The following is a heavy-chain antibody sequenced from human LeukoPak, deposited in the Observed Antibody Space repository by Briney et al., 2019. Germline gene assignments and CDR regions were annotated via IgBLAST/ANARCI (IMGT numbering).Heavy chain of an antibody. CDR2: IKQDGSEK. D-gene: IGHD3-10*01. CDR3: ARARELRYFDY. CDR1: GFTFSSYW. J-gene: IGHJ4*02. Sequence: GGSLRLSCAASGFTFSSYWMSWVRQAPGKGLEWVANIKQDGSEKYYVDSVKGRFTISRDNAKSSLYLQMNSLRAEDTAFYYCARARELRYFDYWGQGTLVTVSS. V-gene: IGHV3-7*04.